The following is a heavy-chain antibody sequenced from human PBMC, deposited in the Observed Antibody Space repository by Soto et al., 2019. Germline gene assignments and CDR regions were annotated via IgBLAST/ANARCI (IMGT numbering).Heavy chain of an antibody. CDR2: ISSSSSYI. V-gene: IGHV3-21*01. D-gene: IGHD3-10*01. CDR1: GFTFSSYS. J-gene: IGHJ6*02. CDR3: ARIREGSGSYYYYYYGMDV. Sequence: GGSLSLSCAASGFTFSSYSMNWVRQAPGKGLEWVSSISSSSSYIYYADSVKGRFTISRDNAKNSLYLQMNSLRAEDTAVYYCARIREGSGSYYYYYYGMDVWGQGTTVTVSS.